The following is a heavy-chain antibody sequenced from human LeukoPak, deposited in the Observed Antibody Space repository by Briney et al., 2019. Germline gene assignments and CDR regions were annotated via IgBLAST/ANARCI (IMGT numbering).Heavy chain of an antibody. CDR2: ISYDGSNK. J-gene: IGHJ5*02. V-gene: IGHV3-30-3*01. Sequence: GGSLRLSCAASGFTFSSYAMHWVRQAPGKGLEWVAVISYDGSNKYYADSVKGRFTISSDNSKNTLYLQMNSLRAEDTAVYYCARDRSSSSWYPTGVGWFDPWGQGTLVTVSS. D-gene: IGHD6-13*01. CDR1: GFTFSSYA. CDR3: ARDRSSSSWYPTGVGWFDP.